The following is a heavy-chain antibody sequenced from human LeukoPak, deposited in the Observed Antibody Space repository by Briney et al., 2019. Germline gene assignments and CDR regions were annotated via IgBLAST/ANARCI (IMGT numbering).Heavy chain of an antibody. CDR1: GFSFSTYV. Sequence: PGGSLRLSCAASGFSFSTYVMHWVRQAPGKGLVWVSRISHDGTITTYADSVKGRFTISRDNAKNTLYLQMNSLRVEDTAAYYCARDRHWLISDWGQGTLVTVSS. D-gene: IGHD6-19*01. J-gene: IGHJ4*02. V-gene: IGHV3-74*01. CDR2: ISHDGTIT. CDR3: ARDRHWLISD.